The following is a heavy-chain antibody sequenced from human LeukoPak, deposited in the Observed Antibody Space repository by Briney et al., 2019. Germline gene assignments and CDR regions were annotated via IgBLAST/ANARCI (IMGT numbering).Heavy chain of an antibody. CDR2: ISFDGSNK. D-gene: IGHD3-10*01. Sequence: PGGSLRLSCAASGFTFSNYAIHWVRQAPGKGLEWVADISFDGSNKYYGDSVKGRFGISRDNSQNMVYLQMNSLRAEDTAIYYCTKDWGFRFAPGSYCDYWGQGTLVTVSS. CDR1: GFTFSNYA. CDR3: TKDWGFRFAPGSYCDY. V-gene: IGHV3-30*18. J-gene: IGHJ4*02.